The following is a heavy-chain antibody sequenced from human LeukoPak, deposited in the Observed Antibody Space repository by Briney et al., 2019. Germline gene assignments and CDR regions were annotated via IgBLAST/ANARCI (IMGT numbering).Heavy chain of an antibody. J-gene: IGHJ4*02. CDR3: ARTSQSGRYVDFDY. CDR2: AYYRSKWYN. V-gene: IGHV6-1*01. Sequence: SQTLSLTCGISGDSVSSNSAAWNWIRQSPSRGLEWLGRAYYRSKWYNDYAVSVRSRITINPDTSKNQFSLQLNSVTPEDTAVYYCARTSQSGRYVDFDYWGQGTLVTVSS. D-gene: IGHD6-19*01. CDR1: GDSVSSNSAA.